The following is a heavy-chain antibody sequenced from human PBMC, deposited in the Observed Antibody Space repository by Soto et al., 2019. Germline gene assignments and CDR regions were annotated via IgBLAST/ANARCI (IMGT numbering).Heavy chain of an antibody. CDR3: AKGYHSSGWYLDY. V-gene: IGHV3-30*18. CDR1: GFTFSSYG. J-gene: IGHJ4*02. Sequence: QVQLVESGGGVVQPGRSLRLSCAASGFTFSSYGMHWVRQAPGKGLEWVAVISYDGSNKYYADSVKGRFTISRDNSKNTLYLQMNSLRAEDTAVYYCAKGYHSSGWYLDYWGQGTLVTVSS. D-gene: IGHD6-19*01. CDR2: ISYDGSNK.